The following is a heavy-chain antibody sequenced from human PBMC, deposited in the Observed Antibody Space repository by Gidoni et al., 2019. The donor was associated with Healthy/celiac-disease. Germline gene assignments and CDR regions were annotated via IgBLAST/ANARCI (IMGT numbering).Heavy chain of an antibody. CDR1: GGSFSGYY. CDR2: INHSGST. V-gene: IGHV4-34*01. Sequence: QVQLQQWGAGLLKPSETLSLTCAVYGGSFSGYYWSWIRQPPGKGLEWIGEINHSGSTNYNPSLKSRVTISVDTSKNQFSLKLSSVTAADTAVYYCARSYYDSSGYYWNDYWGQGTLVTVSS. CDR3: ARSYYDSSGYYWNDY. J-gene: IGHJ4*02. D-gene: IGHD3-22*01.